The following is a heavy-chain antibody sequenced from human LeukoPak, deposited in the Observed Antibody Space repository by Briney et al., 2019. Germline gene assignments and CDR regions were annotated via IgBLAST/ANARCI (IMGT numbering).Heavy chain of an antibody. CDR1: GGSISSYY. V-gene: IGHV4-59*12. J-gene: IGHJ4*02. Sequence: SETLSLTCTVSGGSISSYYWSWIRQPPGKGLEYIGYIYYSGSASYNSPLKSRVSISIDTSKNQFSLKLSSVTAADTAVYYCARDGERDGYNPQIDYWGQGTLVTVSS. CDR3: ARDGERDGYNPQIDY. CDR2: IYYSGSA. D-gene: IGHD5-24*01.